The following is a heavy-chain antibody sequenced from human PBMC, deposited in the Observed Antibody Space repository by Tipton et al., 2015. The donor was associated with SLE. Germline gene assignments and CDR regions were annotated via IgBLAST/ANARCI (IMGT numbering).Heavy chain of an antibody. CDR1: GFTFSSYA. J-gene: IGHJ3*02. D-gene: IGHD6-13*01. V-gene: IGHV4-34*01. CDR3: ARGPGPIAPGRAFDI. CDR2: INHSGST. Sequence: LRLSCAASGFTFSSYAMSWVRQAPGKGLEWIGEINHSGSTNYNPSLKSRVTISVDTSKNQFSLKLSSVTAADTAVYYCARGPGPIAPGRAFDIWGQGTMVTVSS.